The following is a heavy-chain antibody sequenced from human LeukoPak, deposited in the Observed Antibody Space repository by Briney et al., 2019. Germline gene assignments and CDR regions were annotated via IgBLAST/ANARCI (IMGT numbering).Heavy chain of an antibody. V-gene: IGHV3-30-3*02. J-gene: IGHJ6*03. CDR3: AKPGVLRYYYMDV. Sequence: PGGSLRLSCAASGFTFSSYAMHWVRQAPGKGLEWVAVISYDGSNKYYADSVKGRFTISRDNSKNTLYLQMNSLRAEDTAVYYCAKPGVLRYYYMDVWGKGTTVTVSS. CDR2: ISYDGSNK. CDR1: GFTFSSYA. D-gene: IGHD2-15*01.